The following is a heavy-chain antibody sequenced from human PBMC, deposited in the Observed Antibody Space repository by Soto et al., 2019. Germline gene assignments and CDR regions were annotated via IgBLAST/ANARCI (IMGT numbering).Heavy chain of an antibody. D-gene: IGHD6-6*01. Sequence: PGVSLRLSCAAPVLTFSSYSMNWVRQAPGKGLEWVSYISSSSSTIYYADSVKGRFTISRDNAKNSLYLQMNSLRDEDTAVYYCARDQYSSSSFNYWGPGTLVTVSS. J-gene: IGHJ4*02. CDR3: ARDQYSSSSFNY. CDR1: VLTFSSYS. V-gene: IGHV3-48*02. CDR2: ISSSSSTI.